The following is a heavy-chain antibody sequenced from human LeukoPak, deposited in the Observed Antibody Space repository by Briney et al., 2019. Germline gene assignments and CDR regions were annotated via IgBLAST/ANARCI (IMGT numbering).Heavy chain of an antibody. CDR3: ASRTVTTVSWYFDL. V-gene: IGHV3-53*01. Sequence: GGSLRHSCAASGFTVSSNYMIWVRQAPGKGLEWVSITYAGGTTYYADSVKGRFTISRDNSKNTVYLQMDSLRAEDTAVYYCASRTVTTVSWYFDLWGRGTLATVSS. D-gene: IGHD4-17*01. CDR2: TYAGGTT. CDR1: GFTVSSNY. J-gene: IGHJ2*01.